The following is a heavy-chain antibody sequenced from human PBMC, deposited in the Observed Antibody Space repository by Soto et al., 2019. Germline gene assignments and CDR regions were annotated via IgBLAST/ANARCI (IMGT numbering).Heavy chain of an antibody. CDR3: VRPLGGGCAGGNYMDV. V-gene: IGHV1-69*02. Sequence: QVQLLQSGSEVKKPGSSVKVSCRASGGSLSSYPVTWVRQAPGQGLEWMGRIIPIVGLTNYAQKFLGRVTITADECTATTCMESSSLCSDATSVFFCVRPLGGGCAGGNYMDVWGKGTTVIVS. CDR1: GGSLSSYP. CDR2: IIPIVGLT. J-gene: IGHJ6*03. D-gene: IGHD1-26*01.